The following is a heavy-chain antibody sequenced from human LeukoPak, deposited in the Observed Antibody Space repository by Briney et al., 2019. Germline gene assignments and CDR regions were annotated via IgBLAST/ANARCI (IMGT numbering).Heavy chain of an antibody. CDR3: LVVVFYGSLDY. CDR2: VYYIGTT. CDR1: GGSISTNNYY. Sequence: PSETLSLTCSVSGGSISTNNYYWGWVRQPPGKGLEWIGSVYYIGTTYYNPSLKSRLTISVDTSKNQFSLKLNSVTAADTAVYYCLVVVFYGSLDYWGQGALVTVSS. D-gene: IGHD4-17*01. V-gene: IGHV4-39*01. J-gene: IGHJ4*02.